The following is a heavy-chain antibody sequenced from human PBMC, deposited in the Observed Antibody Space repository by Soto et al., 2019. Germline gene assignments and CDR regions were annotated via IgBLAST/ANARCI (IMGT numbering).Heavy chain of an antibody. CDR1: GYTFTSFG. J-gene: IGHJ5*02. V-gene: IGHV1-18*01. CDR3: ARDPEYYYGSGSDNRLDP. Sequence: QVQLVQSGAEVKKPGASVKVSCKASGYTFTSFGISWVRQAPGQGLEWMGWISAYNGNTNYAQKLQGRVTMTTDTSTSTAYMELRSLRSDDTAVFYCARDPEYYYGSGSDNRLDPWCQGTLVTVSS. CDR2: ISAYNGNT. D-gene: IGHD3-10*01.